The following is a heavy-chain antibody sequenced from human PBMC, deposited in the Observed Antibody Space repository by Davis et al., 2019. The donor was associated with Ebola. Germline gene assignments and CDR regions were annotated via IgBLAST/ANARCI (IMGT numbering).Heavy chain of an antibody. CDR2: MNIDGSST. V-gene: IGHV3-74*01. J-gene: IGHJ6*04. CDR1: GFTFSSYW. CDR3: TRGPSDSPSVMDV. Sequence: HTGGSLRLSCAASGFTFSSYWMHWVRQAPGKGLVWVSRMNIDGSSTSYADSVKGRFTISRDNAKNTLYLQMNSLRAEDTAVYYCTRGPSDSPSVMDVWGKGTTVTVSS. D-gene: IGHD3-22*01.